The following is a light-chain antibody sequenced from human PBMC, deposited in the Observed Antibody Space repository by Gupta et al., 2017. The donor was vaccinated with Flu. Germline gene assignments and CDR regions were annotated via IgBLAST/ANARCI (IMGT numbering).Light chain of an antibody. CDR1: QSLLASNGYNY. Sequence: DVVVTQSPLSLPVTPGEPASISCRSSQSLLASNGYNYLDWYGQKPGQSPQLLIYLVSKRASGVPDRFSGSGSGTDFTLKISRVEAEDVGVYYCMQAIQIPKTFGQGTKLEIK. CDR3: MQAIQIPKT. V-gene: IGKV2-28*01. J-gene: IGKJ1*01. CDR2: LVS.